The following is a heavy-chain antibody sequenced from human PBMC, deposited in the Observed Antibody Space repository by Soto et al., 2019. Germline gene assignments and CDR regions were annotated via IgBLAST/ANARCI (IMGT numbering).Heavy chain of an antibody. D-gene: IGHD5-12*01. Sequence: QVQLQESGPGLVKPSQTLSLTCTVSGGSISSGDYYWRWIRQPPGKVLEWIGYIYYSGSTYYNPSLKSRVTISVDTSKNQFSLKLSSVTAADTAVYYCARGEVAAITIRYYGMDVWGQGTTVTVSS. CDR3: ARGEVAAITIRYYGMDV. V-gene: IGHV4-30-4*01. CDR2: IYYSGST. CDR1: GGSISSGDYY. J-gene: IGHJ6*02.